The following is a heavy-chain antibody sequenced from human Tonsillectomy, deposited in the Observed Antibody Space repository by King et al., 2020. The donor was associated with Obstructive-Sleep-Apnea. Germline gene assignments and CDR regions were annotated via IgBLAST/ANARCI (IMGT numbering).Heavy chain of an antibody. D-gene: IGHD3-10*01. CDR2: IYYSGST. Sequence: VQLQESGPGLVKPSQTLSLTCTVSGGSISSGGYYWSWIRQHPGKGLEWIGYIYYSGSTYYNPSLKSRVTISVDTSKNQFSLKRSSVTASDTAVYYCARDRGFGELFLYWFDPWGQGTLVTVSS. J-gene: IGHJ5*02. CDR3: ARDRGFGELFLYWFDP. CDR1: GGSISSGGYY. V-gene: IGHV4-31*03.